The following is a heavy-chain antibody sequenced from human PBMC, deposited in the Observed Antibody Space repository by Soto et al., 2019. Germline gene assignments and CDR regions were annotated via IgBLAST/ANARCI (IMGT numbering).Heavy chain of an antibody. CDR3: ARDIAMTGYIPQFDY. CDR1: GFTVSSNY. CDR2: IYSGGST. D-gene: IGHD3-9*01. V-gene: IGHV3-66*01. Sequence: PGGSLRLSCAASGFTVSSNYMSWVRQAPGKGLEWVSVIYSGGSTYYADSVKGRFTISRDNSKNTLYLQMNSLRAEDTAVYYCARDIAMTGYIPQFDYWGQGTLVTVSS. J-gene: IGHJ4*02.